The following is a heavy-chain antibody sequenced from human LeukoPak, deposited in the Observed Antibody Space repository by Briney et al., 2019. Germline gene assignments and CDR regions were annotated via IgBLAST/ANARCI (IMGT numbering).Heavy chain of an antibody. CDR3: AKLYGGYPATPRFDY. V-gene: IGHV3-23*01. J-gene: IGHJ4*02. CDR2: ITGSGGDT. Sequence: GGSLRLSCAASGFTVSSNYMSWVRQAPGKGLEWVSGITGSGGDTYYADSVKGRFTISRDISRSTLYLQMNSLRAEDTAVYYCAKLYGGYPATPRFDYWGQGTLVTVSS. CDR1: GFTVSSNY. D-gene: IGHD2-15*01.